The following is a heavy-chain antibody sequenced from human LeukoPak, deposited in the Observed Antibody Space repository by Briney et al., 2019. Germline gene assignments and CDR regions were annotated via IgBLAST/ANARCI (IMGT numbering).Heavy chain of an antibody. J-gene: IGHJ4*02. CDR1: GFTFSNAW. V-gene: IGHV3-15*01. CDR3: TTYKGYCSSTRCFYYFDY. Sequence: GGPLRLSCAASGFTFSNAWISWVRQAPGQGLERVGHIKSKADGGTTVYAPPVKGRFTISRDDSKDTLYLQMNSLKTEDTAVYYCTTYKGYCSSTRCFYYFDYWGEGTLVTVSS. CDR2: IKSKADGGTT. D-gene: IGHD2-2*01.